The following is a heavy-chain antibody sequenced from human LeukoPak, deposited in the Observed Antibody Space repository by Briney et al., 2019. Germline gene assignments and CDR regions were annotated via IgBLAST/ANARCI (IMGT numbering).Heavy chain of an antibody. D-gene: IGHD5-18*01. Sequence: ASVKVSCKASGYIFTSYFVHWVRQAPGQGLEWMGLINPSGGSTRYAQKFQGRVTMTRDMSTSTVYMELSSLRSEDTAVYYCARALPHRRLMDTTMEQHWFDPWGQGTLVTVSS. J-gene: IGHJ5*02. V-gene: IGHV1-46*01. CDR2: INPSGGST. CDR3: ARALPHRRLMDTTMEQHWFDP. CDR1: GYIFTSYF.